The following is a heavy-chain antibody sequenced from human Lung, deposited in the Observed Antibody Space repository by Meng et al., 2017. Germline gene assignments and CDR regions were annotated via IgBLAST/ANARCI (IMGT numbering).Heavy chain of an antibody. D-gene: IGHD2-21*02. J-gene: IGHJ4*02. Sequence: QVQCVLCGSEVRSPWPTGMVSCRASGYTFTNDAMHWVRQAPGQRLEWMGWINAGNGNTKYSQKFQGRVTITRDTSASTAYMELSSLRSEDTAVYYCARGDYCGGDCYWFDYWGQGTLVTVSS. V-gene: IGHV1-3*01. CDR1: GYTFTNDA. CDR3: ARGDYCGGDCYWFDY. CDR2: INAGNGNT.